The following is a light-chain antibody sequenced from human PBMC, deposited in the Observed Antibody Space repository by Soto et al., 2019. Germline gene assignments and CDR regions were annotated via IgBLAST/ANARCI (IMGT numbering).Light chain of an antibody. CDR1: SSDVGAYKY. CDR3: TSYVGNDIWV. Sequence: QSALTQPPSASGSPGQSVTISCTGTSSDVGAYKYDSWYQQYPGKAPKLMIYEVTKRPSGVPDRFSGSKSGNTASLIVSGLQAEDEADYYCTSYVGNDIWVFGGGTKLTVL. J-gene: IGLJ3*02. CDR2: EVT. V-gene: IGLV2-8*01.